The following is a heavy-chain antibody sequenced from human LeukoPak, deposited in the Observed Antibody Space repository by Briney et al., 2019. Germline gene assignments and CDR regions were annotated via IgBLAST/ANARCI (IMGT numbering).Heavy chain of an antibody. CDR2: IYYSGST. Sequence: SETLSLTCTVSGGSISSYYWSWIRQPPGKGLEWIGYIYYSGSTNYNPSLKSRVTISVDTSKNQFSLKLSSVTAADTAVYYCARLGTGYSYGYGYFDYWGQGTLVTVSS. CDR1: GGSISSYY. CDR3: ARLGTGYSYGYGYFDY. V-gene: IGHV4-59*01. J-gene: IGHJ4*02. D-gene: IGHD5-18*01.